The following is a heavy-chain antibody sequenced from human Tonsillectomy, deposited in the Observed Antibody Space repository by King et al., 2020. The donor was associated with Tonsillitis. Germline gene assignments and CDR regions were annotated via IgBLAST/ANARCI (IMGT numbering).Heavy chain of an antibody. V-gene: IGHV3-30*04. J-gene: IGHJ4*02. Sequence: VQLVESGGGVVQPGTSLRLSCAASGFTFSTYDMHWVRQPPGKGLEWVALISYHGSDKYYADSVKGRFTISRDNSKNILHLQINSLRVEDTAVYYCVRGSDGTLIVYLYWGQGTLVTVSS. CDR1: GFTFSTYD. CDR3: VRGSDGTLIVYLY. D-gene: IGHD3-9*01. CDR2: ISYHGSDK.